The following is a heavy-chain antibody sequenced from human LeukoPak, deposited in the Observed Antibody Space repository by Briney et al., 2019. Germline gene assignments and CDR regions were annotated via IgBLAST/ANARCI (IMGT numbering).Heavy chain of an antibody. CDR1: GFTVTNAW. CDR3: TTGSWFDP. Sequence: PGGSLRLSCAASGFTVTNAWMSWVRQAPGRGLEWVGRIKAKTGGGTTDYAAPVKGRFTISRDDSKNTLYLQMNSLKTDDTAVYYCTTGSWFDPWGQGTLVTVSS. J-gene: IGHJ5*02. V-gene: IGHV3-15*01. CDR2: IKAKTGGGTT.